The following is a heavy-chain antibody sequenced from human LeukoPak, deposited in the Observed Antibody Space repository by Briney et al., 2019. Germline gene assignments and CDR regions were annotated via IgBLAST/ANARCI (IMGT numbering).Heavy chain of an antibody. Sequence: GGSLRLSCAASGFTFSSYAMHWVRQAPGKGPEYVSAISSNGGSTYYANSVKGRFTISRDNSKNTLYLQMGSLRAEDMAVYYCARVGYSGSYLDYWGQGTLVTVSS. D-gene: IGHD1-26*01. J-gene: IGHJ4*02. CDR2: ISSNGGST. CDR1: GFTFSSYA. V-gene: IGHV3-64*01. CDR3: ARVGYSGSYLDY.